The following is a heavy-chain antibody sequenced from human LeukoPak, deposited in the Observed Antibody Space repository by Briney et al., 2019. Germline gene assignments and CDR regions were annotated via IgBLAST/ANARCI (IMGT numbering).Heavy chain of an antibody. V-gene: IGHV3-23*01. Sequence: PGGSLRLSCAASGFTFSSYGMSWVRQAPGKGLEWVSGISGSGSGTYYADSVKGRFTISRDNSKNTLYLQMNSLKTEDTAVYYCTTRDYGDHVRPVDYWGQGTLVTVSS. CDR3: TTRDYGDHVRPVDY. J-gene: IGHJ4*02. CDR2: ISGSGSGT. CDR1: GFTFSSYG. D-gene: IGHD4-17*01.